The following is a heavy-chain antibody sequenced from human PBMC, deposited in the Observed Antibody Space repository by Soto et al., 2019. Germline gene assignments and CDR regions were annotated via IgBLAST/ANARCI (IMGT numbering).Heavy chain of an antibody. CDR1: GGSISSSNW. Sequence: QVQLQESGPGLVKPSGTLSLNCAVSGGSISSSNWWSWVRQPPGKGLEWIGEIYYSGTTKYNPSLQRRVTISVEKSKNQFSLKMYSVTAAETAVYYCARDHGYCSGGSCYVFDSWGQGTLVTVSS. CDR2: IYYSGTT. J-gene: IGHJ4*02. CDR3: ARDHGYCSGGSCYVFDS. V-gene: IGHV4-4*02. D-gene: IGHD2-15*01.